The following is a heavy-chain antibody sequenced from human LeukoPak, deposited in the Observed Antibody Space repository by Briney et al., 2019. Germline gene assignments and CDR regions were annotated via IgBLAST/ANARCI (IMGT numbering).Heavy chain of an antibody. CDR2: IYTSGST. D-gene: IGHD3-3*01. Sequence: SETLSLTRTVSGGSISGYYWSWIRQPAGKGLEWIGRIYTSGSTNYNPSLKSRVTMSVDTSKNQFSLKLSSVTAADTAVYYCARGPYDFWSAYWFDPWGQGTLVTVSS. V-gene: IGHV4-4*07. CDR3: ARGPYDFWSAYWFDP. CDR1: GGSISGYY. J-gene: IGHJ5*02.